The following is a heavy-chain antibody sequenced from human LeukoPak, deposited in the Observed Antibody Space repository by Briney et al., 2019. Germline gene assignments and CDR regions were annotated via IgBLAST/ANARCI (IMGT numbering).Heavy chain of an antibody. Sequence: GWSLRLSCVASGFTFSSYGMHWVRQAPGKGLEWVAVIWYDGTNKYYADSVKGRFTISRDNSKNTLYLQMNSLRAEDTAVFYCAREYCSRTSCYLAGWFDPWGQGTLVTVSS. D-gene: IGHD2-2*01. V-gene: IGHV3-33*01. CDR3: AREYCSRTSCYLAGWFDP. CDR1: GFTFSSYG. J-gene: IGHJ5*02. CDR2: IWYDGTNK.